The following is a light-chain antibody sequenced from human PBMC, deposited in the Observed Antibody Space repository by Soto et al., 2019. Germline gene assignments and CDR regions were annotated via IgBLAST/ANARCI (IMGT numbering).Light chain of an antibody. Sequence: QSAPTQDASLSGSPGQSITNTCTGTSSDVGGYNYVSWYQQHPGKAPKLMIYDVFTRPSGVSNRFSGSKSGNTASLTISALQAEDEADYYCTSWTSTSTYVFGSGTKVTVL. CDR1: SSDVGGYNY. J-gene: IGLJ1*01. CDR2: DVF. V-gene: IGLV2-14*03. CDR3: TSWTSTSTYV.